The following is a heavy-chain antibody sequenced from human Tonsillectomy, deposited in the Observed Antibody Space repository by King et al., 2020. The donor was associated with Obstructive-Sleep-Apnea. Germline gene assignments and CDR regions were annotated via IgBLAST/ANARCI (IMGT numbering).Heavy chain of an antibody. Sequence: VQLVQSGAEVKKPGASVKVSCKASGYTFSNYGISGLRQAPGQGLEWMGWISAYNGNTNYAQKLQGRVTMTTDTSTSTAYMELRSLRSDDTAVYYCARDQEYYGPGSYSYLDLWGQGTLVTVSS. D-gene: IGHD3-10*01. CDR3: ARDQEYYGPGSYSYLDL. CDR1: GYTFSNYG. J-gene: IGHJ5*02. CDR2: ISAYNGNT. V-gene: IGHV1-18*01.